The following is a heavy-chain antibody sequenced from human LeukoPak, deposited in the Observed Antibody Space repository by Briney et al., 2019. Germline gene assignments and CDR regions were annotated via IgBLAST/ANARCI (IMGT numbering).Heavy chain of an antibody. J-gene: IGHJ4*02. Sequence: GGSLRLSCAASGFTFSSSWMYWVRQAPGKGLVWVSRINSDESITTYADSVKGRFTISRDNAKNTLYLQMNSLRAEDTAVYYCARGLVPGFLDYWGQGTPITVSS. CDR1: GFTFSSSW. D-gene: IGHD4-11*01. V-gene: IGHV3-74*01. CDR2: INSDESIT. CDR3: ARGLVPGFLDY.